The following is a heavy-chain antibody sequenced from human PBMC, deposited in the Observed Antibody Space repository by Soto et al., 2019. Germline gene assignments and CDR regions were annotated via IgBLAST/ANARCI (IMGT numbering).Heavy chain of an antibody. D-gene: IGHD7-27*01. V-gene: IGHV3-30*18. CDR3: AKPPGPNWGFDYFDY. J-gene: IGHJ4*02. CDR2: VSNAGSST. CDR1: GFSFSDFG. Sequence: GGSLRLSCAASGFSFSDFGMYWVRQAPGKGLEWVAVVSNAGSSTFYVNSVKGRFTISRDNSKNTLYLQMNSLRAEDTAVYYCAKPPGPNWGFDYFDYWGQGTLVTVSS.